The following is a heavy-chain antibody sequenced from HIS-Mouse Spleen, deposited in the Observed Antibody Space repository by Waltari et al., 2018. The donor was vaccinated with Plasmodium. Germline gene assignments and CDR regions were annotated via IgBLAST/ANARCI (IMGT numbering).Heavy chain of an antibody. CDR2: ICYSGST. Sequence: QLQLQESGPGLVKPSETLSLTCTVHGGSISGSSYYWGWIRQPPGKGLEWIGSICYSGSTYYNPSLKSRVTISVDTSKNQFSLKLSSVTAADTAVYYCARGFGDYYFDYWGQGTLVTVSS. J-gene: IGHJ4*02. D-gene: IGHD2-21*01. CDR3: ARGFGDYYFDY. V-gene: IGHV4-39*07. CDR1: GGSISGSSYY.